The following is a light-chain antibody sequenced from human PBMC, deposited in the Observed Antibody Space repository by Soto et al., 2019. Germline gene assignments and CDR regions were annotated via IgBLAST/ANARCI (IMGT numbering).Light chain of an antibody. CDR1: QDINNY. CDR2: DAS. Sequence: DIQMTQSPSSLSASVGDRVTITCQASQDINNYLNWYQQKPGKAPKLLIYDASNLETGVPSRFSGSGSGTDFTFTISSLQPEDIATYYCQQLGTFGQGTKLEIK. J-gene: IGKJ2*01. V-gene: IGKV1-33*01. CDR3: QQLGT.